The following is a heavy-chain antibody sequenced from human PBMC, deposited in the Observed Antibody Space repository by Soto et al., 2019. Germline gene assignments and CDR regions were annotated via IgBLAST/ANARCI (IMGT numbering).Heavy chain of an antibody. J-gene: IGHJ4*02. V-gene: IGHV3-21*01. CDR1: GFTFSSYS. CDR3: DY. D-gene: IGHD3-22*01. Sequence: LRLSCAASGFTFSSYSMNWVRQAPGKGLEWVSSISSSSSYIYYADSVKGRFTISRDNTAVYYCARLHITMIVVAPLAGVDYWGQGTLVTVSS. CDR2: ISSSSSYI.